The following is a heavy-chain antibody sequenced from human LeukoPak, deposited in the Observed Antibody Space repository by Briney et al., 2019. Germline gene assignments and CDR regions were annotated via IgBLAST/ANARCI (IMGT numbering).Heavy chain of an antibody. D-gene: IGHD5-18*01. V-gene: IGHV4-39*01. CDR1: GGSISSSSYY. CDR3: ASYIQLGSYYFDY. CDR2: IYYSGST. J-gene: IGHJ4*02. Sequence: PSETLSLTCTVSGGSISSSSYYWGWIRQPPGKGLEWIGSIYYSGSTYYNPSLKSRVTISVDTSKNQFSLKLSSVTAADTAVYYCASYIQLGSYYFDYWGQGTLVTVSS.